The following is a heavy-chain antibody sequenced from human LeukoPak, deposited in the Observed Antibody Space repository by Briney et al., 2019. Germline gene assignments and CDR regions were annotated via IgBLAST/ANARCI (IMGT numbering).Heavy chain of an antibody. Sequence: SETLSLTCTVSGGSISSTSYYWGWIRQPPGKGLEWIGSIYYSGSTYYSPSLKSRVTISVDTSKNQFSLNLSSVTAADTAVYYCARERYYYDSSGYPSPDAFDIWGQGTMVTVSS. V-gene: IGHV4-39*01. CDR1: GGSISSTSYY. J-gene: IGHJ3*02. CDR2: IYYSGST. D-gene: IGHD3-22*01. CDR3: ARERYYYDSSGYPSPDAFDI.